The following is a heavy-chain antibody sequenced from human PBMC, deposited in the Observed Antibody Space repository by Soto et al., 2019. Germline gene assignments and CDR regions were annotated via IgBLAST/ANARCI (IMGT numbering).Heavy chain of an antibody. CDR2: IYYSGST. Sequence: SETLSLTCTVSGGSISSSSYYWGWIRQPPGKGLEWIGSIYYSGSTYYNPSLKSRVTISVDTSKNQFSLKLSSVTAADTAVYYCARTYGMDVWGQGTTVTVSS. J-gene: IGHJ6*02. CDR1: GGSISSSSYY. CDR3: ARTYGMDV. V-gene: IGHV4-39*01.